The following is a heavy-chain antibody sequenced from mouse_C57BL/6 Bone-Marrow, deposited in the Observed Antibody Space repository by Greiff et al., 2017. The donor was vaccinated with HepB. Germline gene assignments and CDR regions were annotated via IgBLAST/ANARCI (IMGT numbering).Heavy chain of an antibody. D-gene: IGHD2-4*01. J-gene: IGHJ3*01. CDR2: ISNGGGST. CDR1: GFTFSDYY. V-gene: IGHV5-12*01. Sequence: EVQLVESGGGLVQPGGSLKLSCAASGFTFSDYYMYWVRQTPEKRLEWVAYISNGGGSTYYPDTVKGRFTISRDNAKNTLYLQMSRLKSEDTAMYYCARHVGIYYDYDGGFAYWGQGTLVTVSA. CDR3: ARHVGIYYDYDGGFAY.